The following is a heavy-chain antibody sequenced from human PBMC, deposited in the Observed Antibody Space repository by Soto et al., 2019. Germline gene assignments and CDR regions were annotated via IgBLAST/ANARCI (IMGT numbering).Heavy chain of an antibody. D-gene: IGHD2-15*01. V-gene: IGHV3-23*01. CDR2: IGTTGGDT. Sequence: EVQLLESGGGLVQPGGSLRLSCAASGFTFSIYPMSWVRQTPEKGLEWVSTIGTTGGDTYYADSVRGRSTISRDDSKNTLYLQMSSLRAEESAVYYCAKSRVDRGRWYVELWGRCTLVTVSS. J-gene: IGHJ2*01. CDR1: GFTFSIYP. CDR3: AKSRVDRGRWYVEL.